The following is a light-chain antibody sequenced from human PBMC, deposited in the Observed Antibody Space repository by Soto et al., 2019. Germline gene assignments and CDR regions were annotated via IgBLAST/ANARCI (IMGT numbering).Light chain of an antibody. CDR3: PQSYSIQFN. Sequence: DIVMTQSPDSLAVSLGERATINCKSSQSVLYSSNNKNYLAWYQQKPGQPPKLLIYWASTRESGVPDRFSGSGSGTDFTLTISSLQAEDVVVYYCPQSYSIQFNFGRGTKADI. CDR2: WAS. J-gene: IGKJ4*01. CDR1: QSVLYSSNNKNY. V-gene: IGKV4-1*01.